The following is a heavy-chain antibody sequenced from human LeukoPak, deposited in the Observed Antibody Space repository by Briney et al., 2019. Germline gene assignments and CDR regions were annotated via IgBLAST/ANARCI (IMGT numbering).Heavy chain of an antibody. D-gene: IGHD2-21*02. V-gene: IGHV1-8*01. CDR3: ARDCGGDCYYPVGY. CDR2: MNPNSGNT. Sequence: ASVKVSCKASGYTFTSYDINWVRQATGQGFEWMGWMNPNSGNTGYAQKFQGRVTMTRNTSISTAYMELSSLRSEDTAVYYCARDCGGDCYYPVGYWGQGTLVTVSS. J-gene: IGHJ4*02. CDR1: GYTFTSYD.